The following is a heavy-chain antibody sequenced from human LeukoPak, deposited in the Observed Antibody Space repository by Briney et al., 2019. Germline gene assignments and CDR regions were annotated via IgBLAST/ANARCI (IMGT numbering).Heavy chain of an antibody. CDR2: ISGSGGST. CDR3: ARDMEESSSWYIGGFDY. V-gene: IGHV3-23*01. J-gene: IGHJ4*02. CDR1: GFTFSSYA. Sequence: GGSLRLSCAASGFTFSSYAMSWVRQAPGKGLEWVSAISGSGGSTYYADSVKGRFTISRDNSKNTLYLQMNSLRAEGTAVYYCARDMEESSSWYIGGFDYWGQGTLVTVSS. D-gene: IGHD6-13*01.